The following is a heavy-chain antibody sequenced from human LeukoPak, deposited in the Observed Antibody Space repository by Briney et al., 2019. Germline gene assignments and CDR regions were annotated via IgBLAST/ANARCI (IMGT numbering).Heavy chain of an antibody. CDR1: GFTFSSYG. Sequence: PGGSLRLSCAASGFTFSSYGMHRVRQAPGKGLEWVAVISYDGSNKYYADSVKGRFTISRDNSKNTLYLQMNSLRAEDTALYYCAKVFHAQKDYCSGGSCYFDYWGQGTLVTVSS. V-gene: IGHV3-30*18. CDR2: ISYDGSNK. J-gene: IGHJ4*02. CDR3: AKVFHAQKDYCSGGSCYFDY. D-gene: IGHD2-15*01.